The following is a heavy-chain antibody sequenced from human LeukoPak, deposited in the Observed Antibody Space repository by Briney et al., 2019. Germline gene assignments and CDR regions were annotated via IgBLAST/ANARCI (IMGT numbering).Heavy chain of an antibody. J-gene: IGHJ4*02. Sequence: GGSLRLSCAASGFTFSSYSMSWIRQAPGKGLEWVSYISSSGSTIYYADSVKGRFTISRDNAKNSLYLQMNSLRAEDTAVYYCAGDYGPVLFDYWGQGTLVTVSS. CDR2: ISSSGSTI. CDR1: GFTFSSYS. CDR3: AGDYGPVLFDY. D-gene: IGHD3-16*01. V-gene: IGHV3-48*04.